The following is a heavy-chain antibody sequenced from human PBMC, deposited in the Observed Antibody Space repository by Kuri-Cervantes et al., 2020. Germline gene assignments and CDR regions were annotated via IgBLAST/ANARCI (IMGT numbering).Heavy chain of an antibody. V-gene: IGHV3-7*01. CDR1: RFTFSTYN. D-gene: IGHD3-10*01. Sequence: GGSLRLSCTASRFTFSTYNMNWVRQAPGKGLEWVANIKQDGSEKYYVDSVKGRFTISRDNAKNSLYLQMNSLRAEDVAVYYCARDSPLKITMVRGVLFGAFDIWGQGTMVTVSS. CDR3: ARDSPLKITMVRGVLFGAFDI. CDR2: IKQDGSEK. J-gene: IGHJ3*02.